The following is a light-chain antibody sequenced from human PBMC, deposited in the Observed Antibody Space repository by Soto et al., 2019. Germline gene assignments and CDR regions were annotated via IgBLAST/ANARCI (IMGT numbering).Light chain of an antibody. CDR1: SSDVGGYNY. CDR3: SSYAGSNNLGV. V-gene: IGLV2-8*01. Sequence: QSVLTQPPSASGPPGQSVTISCTGTSSDVGGYNYVSWYQQHPGKAPELMIYEVTKRPSGVPDRFSGSKSGNTASLTVSGLQAEDEADYYCSSYAGSNNLGVFGGGTKLTVL. J-gene: IGLJ2*01. CDR2: EVT.